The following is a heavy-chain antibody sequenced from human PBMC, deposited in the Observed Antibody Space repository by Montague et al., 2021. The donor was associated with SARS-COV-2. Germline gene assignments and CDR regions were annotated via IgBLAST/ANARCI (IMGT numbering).Heavy chain of an antibody. CDR1: GCSITSGYY. Sequence: SETLSLTCTVSGCSITSGYYCGWFRHPPGKGLEWISGSNHSGSNYYNPSLISRVTISVDTSKNQFSLKLSSVTAAATAVYYCARGRRYCSGGSCDSGWFDPWGQGTLVTVSS. J-gene: IGHJ5*02. CDR3: ARGRRYCSGGSCDSGWFDP. D-gene: IGHD2-15*01. V-gene: IGHV4-38-2*02. CDR2: SNHSGSN.